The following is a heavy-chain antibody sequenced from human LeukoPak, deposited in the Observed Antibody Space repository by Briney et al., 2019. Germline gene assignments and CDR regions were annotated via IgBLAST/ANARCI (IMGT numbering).Heavy chain of an antibody. CDR1: GGSISSGGYS. V-gene: IGHV4-30-2*01. CDR3: VRGYYYDSRGYWYYFDY. Sequence: TSETLSLTCAVSGGSISSGGYSWSWIRQPPGKGLEWIGYMYHSGTTHYNPSLKSRVTISVDRSKNQFSLKLSSVTAADTAVYYCVRGYYYDSRGYWYYFDYWGQGTLVTVSS. CDR2: MYHSGTT. D-gene: IGHD3-22*01. J-gene: IGHJ4*02.